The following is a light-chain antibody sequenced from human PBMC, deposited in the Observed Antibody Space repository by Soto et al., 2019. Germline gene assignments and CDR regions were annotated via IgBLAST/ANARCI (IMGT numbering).Light chain of an antibody. CDR3: CSYAGSRVYV. J-gene: IGLJ1*01. Sequence: QSVLTQVASVSGSPGQSITISCTGTSSDVGTFNLVSWYQQHPGKAPRLMIYEVIKRPSGVSNRFSGSKSGNTASLTISGXXXXXXXXXYCCSYAGSRVYVFGTGTKV. CDR1: SSDVGTFNL. CDR2: EVI. V-gene: IGLV2-23*02.